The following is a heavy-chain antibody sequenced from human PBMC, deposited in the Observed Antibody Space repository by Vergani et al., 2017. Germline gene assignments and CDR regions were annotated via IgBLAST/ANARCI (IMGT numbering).Heavy chain of an antibody. V-gene: IGHV3-23*04. CDR2: ISGSGGST. CDR3: AKSDWQYFDY. J-gene: IGHJ4*02. D-gene: IGHD3-9*01. CDR1: GFPFSSYA. Sequence: EVQLVESGGGLVKPGGSLRLSCAASGFPFSSYAMGWVRPAPGKGLEWVSAISGSGGSTYYADSVKGRFTISRDNSKNTLYLQMNSLRAEDTAVYYCAKSDWQYFDYWGQGTLVTVSS.